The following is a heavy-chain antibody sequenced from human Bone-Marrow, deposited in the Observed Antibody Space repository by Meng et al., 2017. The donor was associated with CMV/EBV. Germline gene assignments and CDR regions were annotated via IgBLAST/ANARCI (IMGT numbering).Heavy chain of an antibody. D-gene: IGHD6-13*01. CDR1: GGSFSGYY. J-gene: IGHJ4*02. CDR2: INHTGNT. V-gene: IGHV4-34*01. Sequence: GSLRLSCAVYGGSFSGYYWTWIRQPPGKGLQWIGEINHTGNTNYNTSLKSLVTISVDTSKNQFSLKLRSVTAADTAEYYCARHVPFSAAPIDYWGQGTLVTVSS. CDR3: ARHVPFSAAPIDY.